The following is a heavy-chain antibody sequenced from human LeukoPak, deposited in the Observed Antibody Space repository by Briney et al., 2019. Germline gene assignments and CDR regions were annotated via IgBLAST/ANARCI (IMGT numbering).Heavy chain of an antibody. CDR2: ICPGGTIT. V-gene: IGHV3-74*01. Sequence: GGSLRVSCTASGVTFSNYCMHWVRQTPGKGLIWVSRICPGGTITNYADSVKGRFTISRDDAKNMMFLQMNSLRADDTAVYYCVRDFRSADYWGQGILVTVSS. J-gene: IGHJ4*02. CDR3: VRDFRSADY. CDR1: GVTFSNYC.